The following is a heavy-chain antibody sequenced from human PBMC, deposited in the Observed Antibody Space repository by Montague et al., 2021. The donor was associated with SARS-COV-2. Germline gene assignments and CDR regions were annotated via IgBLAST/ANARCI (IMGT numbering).Heavy chain of an antibody. CDR2: IYWDDDK. CDR3: AHRGGSSWTKPYFDY. Sequence: PALVKPTKTLTLTCTFSGFSLSTSGEAVGWIRQPPGKAPEWLALIYWDDDKRYSPSLKSRLTITKDTSKNQVVLTMTNMDPVDTATYYCAHRGGSSWTKPYFDYWGQGTLVTVSS. CDR1: GFSLSTSGEA. D-gene: IGHD6-13*01. J-gene: IGHJ4*02. V-gene: IGHV2-5*02.